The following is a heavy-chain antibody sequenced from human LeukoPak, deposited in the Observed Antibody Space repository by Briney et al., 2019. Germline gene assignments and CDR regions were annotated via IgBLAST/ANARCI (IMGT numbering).Heavy chain of an antibody. Sequence: ASVKVSCKASGYTFTSYYMHWVRQAPGQGLEWMGIINPSGGSTSYAQKFQGRVTMTRDMSTSTVYMELSSLRSEDTAVYYCARVDRYYDVLNGRKNYFDYWGQGTLVTVSS. J-gene: IGHJ4*02. CDR2: INPSGGST. CDR1: GYTFTSYY. D-gene: IGHD3-9*01. V-gene: IGHV1-46*01. CDR3: ARVDRYYDVLNGRKNYFDY.